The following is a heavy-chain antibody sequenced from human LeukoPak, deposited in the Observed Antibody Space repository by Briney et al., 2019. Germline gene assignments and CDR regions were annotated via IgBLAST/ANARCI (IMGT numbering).Heavy chain of an antibody. D-gene: IGHD3-10*01. CDR1: GGSFSGYY. V-gene: IGHV4-34*01. CDR3: ARRRITMVRGAFDY. CDR2: INHSGST. J-gene: IGHJ4*02. Sequence: SETLSLTCAVYGGSFSGYYWSWIRQPPGKGLEWIGEINHSGSTNYNPSLKSRVTISVDTSKNQFSLKLSSVTAADTAVYYCARRRITMVRGAFDYWGQGTLATVSS.